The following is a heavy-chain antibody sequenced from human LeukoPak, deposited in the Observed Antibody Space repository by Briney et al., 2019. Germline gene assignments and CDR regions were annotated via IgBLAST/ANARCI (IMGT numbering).Heavy chain of an antibody. D-gene: IGHD1-26*01. J-gene: IGHJ3*02. CDR1: GGSISSYY. CDR2: IYYSGST. V-gene: IGHV4-59*01. Sequence: SETLSLTCTVSGGSISSYYWSWIRQPPGKGLEWIGYIYYSGSTNYNPSLKSRVTISVDTSKNQFSLKLSSVTAADTAVYYCATPVGAQGAFDIWGQGTMVTVSP. CDR3: ATPVGAQGAFDI.